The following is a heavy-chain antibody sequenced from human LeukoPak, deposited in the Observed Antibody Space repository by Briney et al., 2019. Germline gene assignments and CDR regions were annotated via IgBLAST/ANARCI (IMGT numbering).Heavy chain of an antibody. CDR2: IIPISGTA. Sequence: SVKVSCKASGGTFSSYAISWVRQAPGQGLEWMGGIIPISGTANYAQKFQGRVTITADESTSTAYMELSSLRSEDTAVYYCARGGDGYKRPVGNWFDPWGQGTLVTVSS. V-gene: IGHV1-69*13. CDR3: ARGGDGYKRPVGNWFDP. D-gene: IGHD5-24*01. CDR1: GGTFSSYA. J-gene: IGHJ5*02.